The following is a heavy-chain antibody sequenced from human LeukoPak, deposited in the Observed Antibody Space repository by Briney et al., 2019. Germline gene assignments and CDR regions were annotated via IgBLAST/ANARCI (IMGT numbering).Heavy chain of an antibody. J-gene: IGHJ6*03. Sequence: ASVKVSCKASGYTFTSYDINWVRQATGQGLEWMGWMNPNSGNTGYAQKFQGRVTITRNTSISTAYMELSSLRSEDTAVYYCARGLRGPSVAAYHYYYMDVWGKGTTVTVSS. V-gene: IGHV1-8*03. D-gene: IGHD6-19*01. CDR3: ARGLRGPSVAAYHYYYMDV. CDR1: GYTFTSYD. CDR2: MNPNSGNT.